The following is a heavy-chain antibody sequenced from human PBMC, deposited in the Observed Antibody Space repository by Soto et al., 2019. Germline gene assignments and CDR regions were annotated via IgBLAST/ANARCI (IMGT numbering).Heavy chain of an antibody. CDR1: GGSISSSSYY. D-gene: IGHD3-10*01. V-gene: IGHV4-39*01. J-gene: IGHJ6*02. Sequence: SETLSLTCTVSGGSISSSSYYWGWIRQPPGKGLEWIGSIYYSGSTYYNPSLKSRVTISVDTSKNQFSLKLSSVTAADTAVYYCAGSGSYFPYYGMDVWGQGPRSPSP. CDR3: AGSGSYFPYYGMDV. CDR2: IYYSGST.